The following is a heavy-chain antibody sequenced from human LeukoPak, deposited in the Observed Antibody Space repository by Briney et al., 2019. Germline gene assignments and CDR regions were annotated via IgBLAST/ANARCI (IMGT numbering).Heavy chain of an antibody. V-gene: IGHV3-7*01. CDR1: GFTFSSYW. CDR3: ARDFSATRSGWLTGGAFDI. D-gene: IGHD6-19*01. J-gene: IGHJ3*02. Sequence: GGSLRLSCAASGFTFSSYWMSWVRQAPGKGLEWVANIKQDGSEKYYVDSVKGRFTISRDNAKNSLYLQMNSLRAEDTAVYYCARDFSATRSGWLTGGAFDIWGQGTMVTVSS. CDR2: IKQDGSEK.